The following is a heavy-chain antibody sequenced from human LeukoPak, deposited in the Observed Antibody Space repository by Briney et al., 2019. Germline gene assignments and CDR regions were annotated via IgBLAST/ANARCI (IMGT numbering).Heavy chain of an antibody. CDR2: IKSKTDGGTT. D-gene: IGHD3-10*01. J-gene: IGHJ4*02. CDR1: GFTFSNAW. CDR3: TAQGSGITMVRGVIIMKELPGY. Sequence: GGSLRLSCAASGFTFSNAWMSWVRQAPGKGLEWVGRIKSKTDGGTTDYAAPVKGRFTISRDDSKNTLYLQMNSLKTEDTAVYYCTAQGSGITMVRGVIIMKELPGYWGQGTLVTVSS. V-gene: IGHV3-15*01.